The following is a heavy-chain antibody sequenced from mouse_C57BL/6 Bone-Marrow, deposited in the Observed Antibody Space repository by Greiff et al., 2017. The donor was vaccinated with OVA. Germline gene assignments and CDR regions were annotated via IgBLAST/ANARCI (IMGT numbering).Heavy chain of an antibody. CDR3: ARGDDYDGAMDY. Sequence: VQLQQSGPVLVKPGASVKMSCKASGYTFTDYYMNWVKQSHGKSLEWIGVINPYNGGTSYNQKFKGKATLIVDKSSSTAYMELNSLTSEDSAVYYCARGDDYDGAMDYWGQGTSVTVSS. V-gene: IGHV1-19*01. CDR1: GYTFTDYY. D-gene: IGHD2-4*01. J-gene: IGHJ4*01. CDR2: INPYNGGT.